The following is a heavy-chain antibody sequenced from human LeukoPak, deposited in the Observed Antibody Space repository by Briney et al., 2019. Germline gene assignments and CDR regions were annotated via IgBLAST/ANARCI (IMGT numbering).Heavy chain of an antibody. D-gene: IGHD5-24*01. CDR3: ARARQRWLEMSFFDY. J-gene: IGHJ4*02. CDR1: GYTFTGYH. V-gene: IGHV1-2*06. CDR2: INPNSGDT. Sequence: ASVTVSCTASGYTFTGYHMHWVRQAPGQGLEWMGRINPNSGDTNYAQKFQGRVTMTRDTSISTAYMELSRLRSDDTAVYYCARARQRWLEMSFFDYWGQGTLVTVSS.